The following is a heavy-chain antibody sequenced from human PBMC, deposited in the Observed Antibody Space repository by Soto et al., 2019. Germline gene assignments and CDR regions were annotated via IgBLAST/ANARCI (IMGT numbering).Heavy chain of an antibody. CDR1: GYTFTSYD. D-gene: IGHD2-2*01. CDR3: ARRGFTLQYCSSTSCYPHFAY. J-gene: IGHJ4*02. V-gene: IGHV1-8*01. Sequence: QVQLVQSGAEVKKPGASVKVSCKASGYTFTSYDINWVRQATGQGLEWMGWMNPNSGNTGYAQKFQARVTMTRNISIIRDYMEVSSLRSEGTAVYYSARRGFTLQYCSSTSCYPHFAYRGQGTLVTVSS. CDR2: MNPNSGNT.